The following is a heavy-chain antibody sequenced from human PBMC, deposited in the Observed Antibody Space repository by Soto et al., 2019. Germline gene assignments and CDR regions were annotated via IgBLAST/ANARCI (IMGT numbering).Heavy chain of an antibody. CDR3: GRGRGGGGVFDF. CDR2: MNPNSGNT. Sequence: GASVKVSCKASGYTFTSYAMHWVRQATGQGLEWMGWMNPNSGNTAYAQKFQGRVTMTRNTSISTAYMELSSLRSEDTAVYYCGRGRGGGGVFDFGGKGKMVPVPS. J-gene: IGHJ3*01. D-gene: IGHD2-15*01. CDR1: GYTFTSYA. V-gene: IGHV1-8*02.